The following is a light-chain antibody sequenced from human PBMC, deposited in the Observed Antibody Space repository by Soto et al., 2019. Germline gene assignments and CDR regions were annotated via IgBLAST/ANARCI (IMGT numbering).Light chain of an antibody. Sequence: EIVMTQSPATLSVSPGERATLSCRASHRVSSYLAWYQQKPGQAPRLLIYATSTRATGSPARFSGSGSGTEFTLTISSLQSEDFAVYYCQQYNNWPLTFGGGTKVEIK. CDR3: QQYNNWPLT. CDR2: ATS. CDR1: HRVSSY. V-gene: IGKV3-15*01. J-gene: IGKJ4*01.